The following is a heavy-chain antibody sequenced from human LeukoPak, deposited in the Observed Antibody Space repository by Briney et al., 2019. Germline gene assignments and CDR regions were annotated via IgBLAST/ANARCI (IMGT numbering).Heavy chain of an antibody. J-gene: IGHJ4*02. Sequence: GGSLRLSCAASGFTFDDYGMSWVRQAPGKGLEWVSGINWNGGITGYADSVKGRFTISRDSAKNSLYLQISGLRAEDTALYYCARGPLSSSRWYYFDYWGQGTLLTVSS. V-gene: IGHV3-20*04. CDR3: ARGPLSSSRWYYFDY. CDR1: GFTFDDYG. D-gene: IGHD6-13*01. CDR2: INWNGGIT.